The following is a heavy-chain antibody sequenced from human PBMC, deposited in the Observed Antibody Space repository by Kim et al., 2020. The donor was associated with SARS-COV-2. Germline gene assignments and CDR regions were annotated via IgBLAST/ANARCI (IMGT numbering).Heavy chain of an antibody. CDR2: IGGSGDGT. D-gene: IGHD6-19*01. Sequence: GGSLRLSCAASGFTFNTYAMSWVRQAPGKGLEWVSSIGGSGDGTSYADSVKGQFFISRDNSKNTLYLQMNSLRAEDTAIYYCATRSAGRNFDHWGQGTLV. V-gene: IGHV3-23*01. CDR3: ATRSAGRNFDH. J-gene: IGHJ4*02. CDR1: GFTFNTYA.